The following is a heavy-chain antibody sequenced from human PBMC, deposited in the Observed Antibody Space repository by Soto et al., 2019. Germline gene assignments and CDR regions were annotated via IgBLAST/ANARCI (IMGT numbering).Heavy chain of an antibody. CDR2: IYHSGST. CDR1: GGSISSGGYS. CDR3: VRVSGP. D-gene: IGHD3-10*01. J-gene: IGHJ5*02. V-gene: IGHV4-30-2*01. Sequence: QLQLQESGSGLVKPSQTLSLTCVVSGGSISSGGYSWSWIRQPPGKGLGWIVYIYHSGSTYYNPSLKSRVTISVDRSKNQFSLKLSSVTAADTAVYYCVRVSGPWGQGTLVTVSS.